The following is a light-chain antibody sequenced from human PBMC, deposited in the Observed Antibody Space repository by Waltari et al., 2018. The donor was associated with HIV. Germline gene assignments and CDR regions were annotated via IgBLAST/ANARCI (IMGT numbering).Light chain of an antibody. V-gene: IGLV1-40*01. CDR3: QSYDSSLSGYV. Sequence: QSVLTQPPSVSGAPGQRVTIPCTGRSSNIGAGYDVHWYQQLPGTAPKLLIYGNTNRPSGVPDRFSGSKSGTSASLAITGLLVEDEADYYCQSYDSSLSGYVFGTGTKVTVL. J-gene: IGLJ1*01. CDR2: GNT. CDR1: SSNIGAGYD.